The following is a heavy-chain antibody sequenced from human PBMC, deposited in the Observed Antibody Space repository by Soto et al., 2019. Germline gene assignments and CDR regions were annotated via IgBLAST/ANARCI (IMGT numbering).Heavy chain of an antibody. D-gene: IGHD2-2*01. Sequence: QVQLVESGGGVVQPGGSLRLSCAASGFTFTTYAMHWVRQAPGEGLEWVAIISYDGSERYYADSVRGRFTISRDNSKITLYLQMNSLRAEDTAVFYCTRCGGTSAPASRYFEYWGEGTLVTVSS. CDR2: ISYDGSER. CDR3: TRCGGTSAPASRYFEY. CDR1: GFTFTTYA. J-gene: IGHJ4*02. V-gene: IGHV3-30-3*01.